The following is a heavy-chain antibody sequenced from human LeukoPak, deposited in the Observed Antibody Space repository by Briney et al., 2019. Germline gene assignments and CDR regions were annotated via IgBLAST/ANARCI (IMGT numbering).Heavy chain of an antibody. Sequence: SETLSLTCTVSGGSITSYYWSWIRQPPGKGLEWIGYISYSGNTNYNPSLKSRVTISVDTSKNQFSLKLSSVTAADTAVYYCATRSTGVAATFDSWGQGALVTVSS. CDR1: GGSITSYY. D-gene: IGHD2-15*01. J-gene: IGHJ4*02. CDR3: ATRSTGVAATFDS. V-gene: IGHV4-59*01. CDR2: ISYSGNT.